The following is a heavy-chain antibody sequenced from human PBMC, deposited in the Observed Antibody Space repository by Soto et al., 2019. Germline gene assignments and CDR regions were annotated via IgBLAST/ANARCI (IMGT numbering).Heavy chain of an antibody. CDR2: INHSGST. D-gene: IGHD6-19*01. V-gene: IGHV4-34*01. CDR1: GGSFSGYY. J-gene: IGHJ1*01. CDR3: ARASLDLAVAGREFQH. Sequence: QVQLQQWGAGLLKPSETLSLTCAVYGGSFSGYYWSWIRQPPGKGLEWIGEINHSGSTNYNPSLKSRVTISVDTSKHQFSLKLSSVTAADTAVYYCARASLDLAVAGREFQHWGQGTLVTVSS.